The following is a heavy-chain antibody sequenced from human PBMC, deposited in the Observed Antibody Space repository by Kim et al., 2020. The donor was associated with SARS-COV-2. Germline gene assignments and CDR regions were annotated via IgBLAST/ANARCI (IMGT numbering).Heavy chain of an antibody. D-gene: IGHD3-16*01. CDR3: AKGPGLGGPLDQGALDI. Sequence: GGSLRLSCAASGFTFSSYGMHWVRQAPGKGLEWVAVISYDGSNKYYADSVKGRFTISRDNSKNTLYLQMNSLRAEDTAVYYCAKGPGLGGPLDQGALDIWGQGTMVTVSS. J-gene: IGHJ3*02. CDR1: GFTFSSYG. CDR2: ISYDGSNK. V-gene: IGHV3-30*18.